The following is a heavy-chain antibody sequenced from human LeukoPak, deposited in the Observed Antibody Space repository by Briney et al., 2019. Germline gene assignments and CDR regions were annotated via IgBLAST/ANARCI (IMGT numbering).Heavy chain of an antibody. CDR2: ISTSSSYI. D-gene: IGHD6-19*01. CDR1: GFTFNSYT. CDR3: ARVSAHAGIAVAASDY. J-gene: IGHJ4*02. V-gene: IGHV3-21*01. Sequence: PGGSLRLSCAASGFTFNSYTMNWVRQAPGKGLEWVSSISTSSSYIYYADSVKSRFTISRDNAKNSLYLQMNSLRAEDTAVYYCARVSAHAGIAVAASDYWGQGTLVTVSS.